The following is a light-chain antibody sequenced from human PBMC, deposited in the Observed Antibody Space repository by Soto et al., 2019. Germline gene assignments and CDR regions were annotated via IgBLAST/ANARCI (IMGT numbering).Light chain of an antibody. CDR3: QQYNSFSLT. V-gene: IGKV1-5*03. CDR2: KAA. J-gene: IGKJ4*01. CDR1: QSISSW. Sequence: DIQMTQSPSTLSASVGDRVTITCRASQSISSWLVWYQQKPGKAPKLLLYKAASLESGVPSRFISSGSGTEFTITISSMQPDDFATYYCQQYNSFSLTFGRGTKVEIK.